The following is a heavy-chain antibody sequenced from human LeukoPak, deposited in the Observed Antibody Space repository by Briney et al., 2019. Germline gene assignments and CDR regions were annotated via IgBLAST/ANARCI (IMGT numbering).Heavy chain of an antibody. CDR2: ISSSDVNT. J-gene: IGHJ4*02. CDR1: GFTFNNYA. CDR3: AKSYTYGWASYSNHYDY. V-gene: IGHV3-23*01. D-gene: IGHD3-10*01. Sequence: PGGSLRLSCAASGFTFNNYAMNWVRQAPGEGLEWISSISSSDVNTYYADSVKGRFTISRDNSDNTLYPQLNSLRVEDTSVYYCAKSYTYGWASYSNHYDYWGQGTLVTVSS.